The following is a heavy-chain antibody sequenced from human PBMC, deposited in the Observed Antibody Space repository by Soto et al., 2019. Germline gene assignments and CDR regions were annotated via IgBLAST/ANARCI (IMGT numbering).Heavy chain of an antibody. J-gene: IGHJ6*02. V-gene: IGHV1-69*13. Sequence: SVKVSCKASGGTFSSYAISWVLQAPGQGLEWMGGIIPIFGTANYAQKFQGRVTITADESTSTAYMELSSLRSEDTAVYYCARVLRSYAYYYYYGMDVWGQGTTVTVSS. D-gene: IGHD2-2*01. CDR3: ARVLRSYAYYYYYGMDV. CDR2: IIPIFGTA. CDR1: GGTFSSYA.